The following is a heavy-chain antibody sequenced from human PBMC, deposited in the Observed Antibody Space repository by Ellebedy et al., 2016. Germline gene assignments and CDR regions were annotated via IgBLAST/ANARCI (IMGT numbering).Heavy chain of an antibody. CDR1: GYTFTSYD. Sequence: ASVKVSXKASGYTFTSYDINWVRQATGQGLEWMGWMNPNSGNTGYAQKFQGRVTMTEDTSTDTAYMELSSLRSEDTAVYYCATGDWAARQYFDSWGQGTLVTVSS. CDR2: MNPNSGNT. J-gene: IGHJ4*02. V-gene: IGHV1-8*01. D-gene: IGHD6-6*01. CDR3: ATGDWAARQYFDS.